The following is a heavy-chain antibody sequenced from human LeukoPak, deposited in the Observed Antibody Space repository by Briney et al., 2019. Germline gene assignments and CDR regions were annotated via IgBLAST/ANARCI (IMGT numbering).Heavy chain of an antibody. D-gene: IGHD5-18*01. CDR1: GFTFSSYG. V-gene: IGHV3-15*01. CDR3: TTDLIVDTSYFYMDV. Sequence: PGGSLRLSCAASGFTFSSYGMHWVRRAPGKGLEWVGRIKSKTDGGTTDYAAPVKGRFTISRDDSKDTLYLQMNILQTEDTAVYYCTTDLIVDTSYFYMDVWGKGTTVTVSS. J-gene: IGHJ6*03. CDR2: IKSKTDGGTT.